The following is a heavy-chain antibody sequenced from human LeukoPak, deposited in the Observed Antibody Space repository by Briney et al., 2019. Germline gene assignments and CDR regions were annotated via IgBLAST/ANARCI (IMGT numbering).Heavy chain of an antibody. Sequence: GGSLRLSCAASGFTFSSYAMSWVRQAPGKGLEWVSAISGSGGSTYYADSVKGRFTISRDNAKNSLFLQMNSLRAEDTALYYCAKGGGSYGSGSYGADYWGQGTLVTVSS. D-gene: IGHD3-10*01. CDR3: AKGGGSYGSGSYGADY. V-gene: IGHV3-23*01. CDR1: GFTFSSYA. J-gene: IGHJ4*02. CDR2: ISGSGGST.